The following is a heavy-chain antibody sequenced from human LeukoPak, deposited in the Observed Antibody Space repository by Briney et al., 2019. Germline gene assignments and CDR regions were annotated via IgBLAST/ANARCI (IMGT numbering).Heavy chain of an antibody. CDR3: ARLMCDSSSCYGKYYVDY. J-gene: IGHJ4*02. CDR2: ISGDSGCI. D-gene: IGHD2-2*01. Sequence: GGSLRLSCAASGFTFSTYAIDWVRQAPGKGLEWVSSISGDSGCIYYADSVKGRFTIARDNAKNSLHLQMNSLRAEDTAVYHCARLMCDSSSCYGKYYVDYWGQGNLVTVSS. CDR1: GFTFSTYA. V-gene: IGHV3-21*01.